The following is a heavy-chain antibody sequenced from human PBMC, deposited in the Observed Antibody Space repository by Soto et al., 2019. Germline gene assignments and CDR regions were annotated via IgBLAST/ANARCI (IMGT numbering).Heavy chain of an antibody. D-gene: IGHD1-26*01. CDR2: IYYSGST. V-gene: IGHV4-31*03. CDR1: GGSISSGGYY. CDR3: ARDRRLNIVGGL. Sequence: QVQLQESGPGLVKPSQTLSLACTVSGGSISSGGYYWSWIRQHPGKGLEWIGYIYYSGSTYYNPSLKSRVTTSVDTSKNQFSLKLSSVTAADTAVYYCARDRRLNIVGGLWGQGTMVTVSS. J-gene: IGHJ3*01.